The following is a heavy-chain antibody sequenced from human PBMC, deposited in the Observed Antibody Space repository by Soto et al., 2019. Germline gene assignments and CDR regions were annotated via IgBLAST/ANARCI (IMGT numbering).Heavy chain of an antibody. CDR2: IIPILGIA. CDR3: ALSGSPPFDY. CDR1: GGTFSRYT. V-gene: IGHV1-69*02. Sequence: ASVKVSCKASGGTFSRYTISWVRQAPGQGLEWMGRIIPILGIANYAQKLQGRVTITADKSTSTAYMELSSLRSEDTAVYYCALSGSPPFDYWGQGTLVTVSS. D-gene: IGHD3-22*01. J-gene: IGHJ4*02.